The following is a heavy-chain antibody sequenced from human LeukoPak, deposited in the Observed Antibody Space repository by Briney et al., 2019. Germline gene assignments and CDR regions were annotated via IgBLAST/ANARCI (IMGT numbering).Heavy chain of an antibody. J-gene: IGHJ4*02. CDR2: IYYSGNT. Sequence: SETLSLTCTVSGVSISSSNSYWGWIRQPPGKGLEWIGSIYYSGNTYYNASLKSQVSISIDMSKNQFSLKLTSVTAADTAVYYCARGVGSGYTDYWGQGALVTVSS. V-gene: IGHV4-39*01. D-gene: IGHD3-22*01. CDR1: GVSISSSNSY. CDR3: ARGVGSGYTDY.